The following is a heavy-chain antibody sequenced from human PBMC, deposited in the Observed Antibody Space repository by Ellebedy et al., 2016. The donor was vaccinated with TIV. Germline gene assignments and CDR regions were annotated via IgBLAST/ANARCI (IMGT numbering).Heavy chain of an antibody. D-gene: IGHD3-22*01. V-gene: IGHV3-9*01. CDR2: ISWNSGSF. CDR1: GFTFSDYT. CDR3: VKDKSVSGFSFWFFDL. J-gene: IGHJ2*01. Sequence: LSLTXAVSGFTFSDYTMHWVRQAPGEDLEWVSGISWNSGSFNYADSVKGRFTISRDNVNDSLHLQMNSLRPEDTAFYYCVKDKSVSGFSFWFFDLWGRGTLVTVSS.